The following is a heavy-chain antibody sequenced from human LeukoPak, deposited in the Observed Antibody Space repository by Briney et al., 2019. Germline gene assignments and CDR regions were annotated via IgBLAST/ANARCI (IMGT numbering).Heavy chain of an antibody. Sequence: GGSLRLSCAASGFTFSSYWMSWVRQAPGKGLEWVANIKQDGSEKYYVDSVKGRFTISRDNAQNSLYLQMNSLRAEDTAVYYCAREGNGYGTYFDYWGQGTLVTVSS. V-gene: IGHV3-7*01. D-gene: IGHD5-12*01. CDR2: IKQDGSEK. CDR1: GFTFSSYW. CDR3: AREGNGYGTYFDY. J-gene: IGHJ4*02.